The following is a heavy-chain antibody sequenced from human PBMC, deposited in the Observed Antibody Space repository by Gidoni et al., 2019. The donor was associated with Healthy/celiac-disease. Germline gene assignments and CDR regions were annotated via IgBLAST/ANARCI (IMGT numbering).Heavy chain of an antibody. V-gene: IGHV1-46*01. CDR2: INPSGGST. D-gene: IGHD2-21*02. J-gene: IGHJ4*02. CDR1: GYTFTSYY. CDR3: ASSIVVVTAFDY. Sequence: QVQLVQSGAEVKKPGASVKVSCKASGYTFTSYYLHWVRQAPGQGLEWMGIINPSGGSTSYAQKFQGRVTMTRDTSTSTVYMELSSLRSEDTAVYYCASSIVVVTAFDYWGQGTLVTVSS.